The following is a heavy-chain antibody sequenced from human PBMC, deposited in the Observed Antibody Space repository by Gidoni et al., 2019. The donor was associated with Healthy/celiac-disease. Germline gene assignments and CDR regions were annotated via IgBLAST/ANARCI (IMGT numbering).Heavy chain of an antibody. D-gene: IGHD3-3*01. Sequence: QVQLQESGPGLVKPSQTLSLTCTVSGGSISSGSYYWSWLRQPAGKGLEWIGRIYTSGSTNYNPSLKSRVTISVDTSKNQFSLKLSSVTAADTAVYYCAREDTIFGVPHSGGWFDPWGQGTLVTVSS. J-gene: IGHJ5*02. CDR1: GGSISSGSYY. V-gene: IGHV4-61*02. CDR3: AREDTIFGVPHSGGWFDP. CDR2: IYTSGST.